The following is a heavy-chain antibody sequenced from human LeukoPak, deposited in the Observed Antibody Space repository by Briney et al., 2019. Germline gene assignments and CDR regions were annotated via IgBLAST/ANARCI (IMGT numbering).Heavy chain of an antibody. D-gene: IGHD3-10*02. J-gene: IGHJ6*04. CDR1: GFTFDNYA. CDR3: AELGITMIGGV. Sequence: GGSLRLSCSASGFTFDNYAMHWVRQAPMKGLEWVASINWRSDKIGYADSVKGRFTISRDNAKNSLYLQMNSLRAEDTAVYYCAELGITMIGGVWGKGTTVTISS. V-gene: IGHV3-9*01. CDR2: INWRSDKI.